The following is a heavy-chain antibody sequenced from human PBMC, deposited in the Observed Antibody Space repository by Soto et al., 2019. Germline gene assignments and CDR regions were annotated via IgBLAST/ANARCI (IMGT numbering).Heavy chain of an antibody. CDR3: ARDSLLPVPAAMRAWFDP. Sequence: ASVKVSCKASGYTYTSYYMHWVRQAPGQGLEWMGIINPSGGSTSYAQKFQGRVTMTRDTSTSTVYMELSSLRSEDTAVYYCARDSLLPVPAAMRAWFDPWGQGTLVTVSS. J-gene: IGHJ5*02. CDR2: INPSGGST. CDR1: GYTYTSYY. D-gene: IGHD2-2*01. V-gene: IGHV1-46*03.